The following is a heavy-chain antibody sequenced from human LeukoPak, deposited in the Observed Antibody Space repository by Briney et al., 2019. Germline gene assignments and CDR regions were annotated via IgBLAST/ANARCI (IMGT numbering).Heavy chain of an antibody. Sequence: GGALTLSCVASGCTYSRYSMHWLRQPPAKGLAWVSSMSSSSVYIYYADSVKGRFTISRDNAKNSLYLQMNSRRAEATAGYYCAREGHTTGWPPFDFWGEGTLVTVSS. J-gene: IGHJ4*02. V-gene: IGHV3-21*01. CDR2: MSSSSVYI. CDR3: AREGHTTGWPPFDF. D-gene: IGHD6-19*01. CDR1: GCTYSRYS.